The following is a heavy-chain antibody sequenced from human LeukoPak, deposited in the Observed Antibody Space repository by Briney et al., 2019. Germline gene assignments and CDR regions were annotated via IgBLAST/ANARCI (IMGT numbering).Heavy chain of an antibody. D-gene: IGHD1-1*01. CDR3: ARGLGSRTGSNWDYLVY. CDR1: GGTFSSYA. V-gene: IGHV1-69*04. Sequence: ASVKVSCKASGGTFSSYAISWVRQAPGKGLEWMGRIIPILGIANYAQKFQGRVTITADKSTSTGYMDVTSLRSDDTAVYYCARGLGSRTGSNWDYLVYWGQGTLVTVSS. CDR2: IIPILGIA. J-gene: IGHJ4*02.